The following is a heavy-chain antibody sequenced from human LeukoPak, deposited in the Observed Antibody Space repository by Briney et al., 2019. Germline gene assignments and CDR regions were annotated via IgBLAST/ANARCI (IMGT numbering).Heavy chain of an antibody. CDR1: GFSDSRNY. J-gene: IGHJ4*02. Sequence: GGSVGLSCAASGFSDSRNYMTWVRQAPGGGLEWVSLIYSGGSTSYADYVKGRFTISRDNSKNTLYLQMNSLRAEDTAVYYCARKTDQQTGGDYWGQGTLVTVSS. D-gene: IGHD1-1*01. CDR2: IYSGGST. V-gene: IGHV3-66*01. CDR3: ARKTDQQTGGDY.